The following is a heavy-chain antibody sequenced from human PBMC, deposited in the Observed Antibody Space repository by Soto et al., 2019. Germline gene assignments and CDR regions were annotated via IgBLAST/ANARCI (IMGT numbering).Heavy chain of an antibody. J-gene: IGHJ4*02. V-gene: IGHV1-69*13. CDR3: ARETLYHYCSSTSCYTGYFDY. CDR2: IIPIFGTA. Sequence: SVKVSCKASGGTFSSYAISWVRQAPGQGLEWMGGIIPIFGTANYAQKFQGRVTITADESTSTAYMELSSLRSEDTAVYYCARETLYHYCSSTSCYTGYFDYWGQGTLVTVSS. D-gene: IGHD2-2*02. CDR1: GGTFSSYA.